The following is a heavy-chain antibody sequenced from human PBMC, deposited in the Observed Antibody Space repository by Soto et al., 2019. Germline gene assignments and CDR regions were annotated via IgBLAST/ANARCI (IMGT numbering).Heavy chain of an antibody. J-gene: IGHJ4*02. CDR3: ATRNTAIGDFDY. Sequence: EVQLVESGGGLVQPGGSLKLSCAASGFTFSDSAIHWVRQASGKGLEWVGHIRNKARSYTAYDAASVKGKFTVSRDDPKNTAHMQMNRLKTEDPALYSCATRNTAIGDFDYWGQGTPVTVSS. CDR1: GFTFSDSA. D-gene: IGHD2-21*01. CDR2: IRNKARSYTA. V-gene: IGHV3-73*02.